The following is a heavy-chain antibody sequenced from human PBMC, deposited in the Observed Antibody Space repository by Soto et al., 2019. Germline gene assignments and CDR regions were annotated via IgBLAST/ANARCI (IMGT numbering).Heavy chain of an antibody. J-gene: IGHJ4*02. D-gene: IGHD2-15*01. CDR3: AREGYDYVDY. V-gene: IGHV3-20*01. CDR2: MNWSGGST. CDR1: GFSCDDYG. Sequence: EVQLVGSGGGVVRPGGSLRLSCAGSGFSCDDYGMSWVRQAPGKGLVWVSGMNWSGGSTGYADSVKGRFTIARNNAKNSLYLQISRLRAEDKALYHCAREGYDYVDYLGQGILVTVGS.